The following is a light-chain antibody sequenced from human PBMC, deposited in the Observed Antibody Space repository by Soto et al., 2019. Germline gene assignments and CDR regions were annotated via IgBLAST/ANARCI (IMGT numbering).Light chain of an antibody. CDR3: SSYRSSSTYV. V-gene: IGLV2-14*01. CDR2: EVS. Sequence: QSALTQPASVSGSPGQSITISCTGTSSDVGAYNSVSWYQQYPGKATKLMMYEVSNRPSGVSDRFSGSKSGNTASLTISGLQTGDESDYYCSSYRSSSTYVFGPGTKVTVL. CDR1: SSDVGAYNS. J-gene: IGLJ1*01.